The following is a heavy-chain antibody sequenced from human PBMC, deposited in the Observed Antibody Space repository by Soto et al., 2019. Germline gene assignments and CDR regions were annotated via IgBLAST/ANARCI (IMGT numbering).Heavy chain of an antibody. V-gene: IGHV3-21*01. CDR3: ARGVVVVTATYGMDV. J-gene: IGHJ6*02. CDR1: GFTFSSYN. D-gene: IGHD2-15*01. Sequence: GGSLRLSCAASGFTFSSYNMNWVRQAPGKGLEWVSSISSSSSYIYYADSVKGRFTISRDNAKNSLYLQMNSLRAEDTAVYYCARGVVVVTATYGMDVWGQGITVTVSS. CDR2: ISSSSSYI.